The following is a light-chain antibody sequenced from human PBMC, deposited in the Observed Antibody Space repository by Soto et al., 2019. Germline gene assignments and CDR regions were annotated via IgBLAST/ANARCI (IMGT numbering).Light chain of an antibody. V-gene: IGKV1-39*01. J-gene: IGKJ3*01. CDR2: AAS. CDR1: QSITRH. Sequence: DIQMTQSRPSLSASVGDRVTITCRASQSITRHLNWYQEKPGKAPKLLIYAASTLQSGVPSRFSGSGSGADFTLTISSLQPEDFATYYCQQSYSTPVTFGPGTKVDIK. CDR3: QQSYSTPVT.